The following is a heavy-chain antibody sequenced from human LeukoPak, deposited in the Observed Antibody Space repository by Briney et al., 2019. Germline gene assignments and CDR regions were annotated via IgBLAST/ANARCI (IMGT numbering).Heavy chain of an antibody. CDR2: IIPILGIA. CDR1: GGTFSSYA. D-gene: IGHD3-22*01. J-gene: IGHJ4*02. V-gene: IGHV1-69*04. Sequence: GASVKVSCKASGGTFSSYAISWVRQAPGQGLEWMGRIIPILGIANYAQKFQGRVTITADKSMSTAYMELSSLRSEDTAVYYCACYYYDSSYFDYWGQGTLVTVSS. CDR3: ACYYYDSSYFDY.